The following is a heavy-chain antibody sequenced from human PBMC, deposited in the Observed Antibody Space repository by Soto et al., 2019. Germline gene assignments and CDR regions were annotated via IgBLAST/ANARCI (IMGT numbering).Heavy chain of an antibody. D-gene: IGHD1-20*01. J-gene: IGHJ3*02. V-gene: IGHV4-30-4*01. CDR1: GGSISSNDYY. CDR3: ARGRYNWNQGAFDI. CDR2: IYYSGST. Sequence: LSLTCTVSGGSISSNDYYWSWIRQPPGKGLEWIGYIYYSGSTYYNPSLKSRVTISADTSKTQFSLKLTSVTAADTAVYYCARGRYNWNQGAFDIWGQGTVVTVSS.